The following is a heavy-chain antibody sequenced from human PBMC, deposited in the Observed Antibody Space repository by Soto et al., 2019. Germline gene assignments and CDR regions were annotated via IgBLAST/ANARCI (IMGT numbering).Heavy chain of an antibody. Sequence: SETLSLTCAVSGASMNTYYWSWIRQPPGKGLEWIGYFYYSGLTNYNPSLKSRVTISLDTSKNQFSLKLSSVTAADTAVYFCARGNNHGYYYMDVWGRGTTVTVSS. CDR2: FYYSGLT. CDR3: ARGNNHGYYYMDV. J-gene: IGHJ6*03. V-gene: IGHV4-59*08. CDR1: GASMNTYY. D-gene: IGHD1-1*01.